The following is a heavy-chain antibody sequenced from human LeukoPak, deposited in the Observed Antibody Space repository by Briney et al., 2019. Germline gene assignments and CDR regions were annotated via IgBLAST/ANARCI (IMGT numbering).Heavy chain of an antibody. CDR1: GYSISSGYY. CDR3: ARVGGYYYDSSGYYYSSNYFDY. D-gene: IGHD3-22*01. Sequence: SETLSLTCTVSGYSISSGYYWGWIRQPPGKGLEWIGSIYHSGSTYYNPSLKSRVTISVDTSKNQFSLKLSSVTAADTAVYYCARVGGYYYDSSGYYYSSNYFDYWGQGTLVTVSS. CDR2: IYHSGST. V-gene: IGHV4-38-2*02. J-gene: IGHJ4*02.